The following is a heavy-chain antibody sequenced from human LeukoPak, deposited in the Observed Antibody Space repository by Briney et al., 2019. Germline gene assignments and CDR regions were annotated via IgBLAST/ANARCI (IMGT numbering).Heavy chain of an antibody. V-gene: IGHV1-2*06. Sequence: ASVKVSCKASGYTFTGYYMHWVRQAPGQGLEWMGRINPNSGGTNYAQKFQGRVTMTRDTSISIAYMELSRLRSDDTAVYYCARAGYSYGYYYDSSGYYYYSLWGQGTLVTVSS. CDR1: GYTFTGYY. CDR3: ARAGYSYGYYYDSSGYYYYSL. D-gene: IGHD3-22*01. CDR2: INPNSGGT. J-gene: IGHJ4*02.